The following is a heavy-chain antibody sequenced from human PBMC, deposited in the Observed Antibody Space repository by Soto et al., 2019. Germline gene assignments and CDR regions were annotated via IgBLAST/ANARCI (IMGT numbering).Heavy chain of an antibody. CDR3: AREGIAVAGIDY. Sequence: QVQLVQSGAEVKKPGSSVKVSCKASGGTFSSYAISWVRQAPGQGLEWMGGIIPIFGTANDAQKFQGRVTITADESTSTGYMELSSVRSEDTTVYYCAREGIAVAGIDYWGQGTLVTVSS. D-gene: IGHD6-19*01. V-gene: IGHV1-69*01. CDR1: GGTFSSYA. CDR2: IIPIFGTA. J-gene: IGHJ4*02.